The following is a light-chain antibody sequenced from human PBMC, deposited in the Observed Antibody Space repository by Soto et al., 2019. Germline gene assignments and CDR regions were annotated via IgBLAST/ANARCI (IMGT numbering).Light chain of an antibody. V-gene: IGKV3-20*01. Sequence: TQSPAPVSLPPHAIATLSSRASQGVNRNLAWYQQKPGQAPRLLIYGASTRDTGIPDRFSGSGSGTDFTLTISGLRAEDFAVYCCQQYGSSPWTFGEGTKVDI. CDR1: QGVNRN. CDR2: GAS. CDR3: QQYGSSPWT. J-gene: IGKJ1*01.